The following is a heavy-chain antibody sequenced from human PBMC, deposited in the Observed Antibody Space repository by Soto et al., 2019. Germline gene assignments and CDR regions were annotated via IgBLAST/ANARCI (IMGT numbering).Heavy chain of an antibody. CDR2: IYYSGST. CDR3: ARGIGSSGWYVLFY. D-gene: IGHD6-19*01. Sequence: SETLSLTCTVSGVSISSYDWSWIRQPPGKGLEWIGYIYYSGSTNYNPSLKSRVTISVDTSKNQFSLKLSSVTAADTAVYYCARGIGSSGWYVLFYWGQGPLVTVSS. J-gene: IGHJ4*02. CDR1: GVSISSYD. V-gene: IGHV4-59*01.